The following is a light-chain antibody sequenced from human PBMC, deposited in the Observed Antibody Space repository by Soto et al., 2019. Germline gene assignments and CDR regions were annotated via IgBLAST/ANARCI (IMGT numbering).Light chain of an antibody. CDR2: AAS. V-gene: IGKV1-39*01. CDR3: QQSYSTPRT. Sequence: DIQMTQSPSSLSASVGDRVTITCRASQSISNFLNWYQQQPGKAPKLLIYAASSLQSGVPSRFSGSGSGTDFTLTISSLQPEDFETYYCQQSYSTPRTFGQGTKVDIK. J-gene: IGKJ1*01. CDR1: QSISNF.